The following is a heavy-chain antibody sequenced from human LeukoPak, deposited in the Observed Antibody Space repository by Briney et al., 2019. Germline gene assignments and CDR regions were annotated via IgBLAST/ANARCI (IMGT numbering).Heavy chain of an antibody. D-gene: IGHD5-12*01. V-gene: IGHV4-30-4*01. CDR2: IYYSGST. Sequence: SETLSLTCTVSGGSISSGDYYWSWIRQPPGKGLEWIGYIYYSGSTYYNPSLKSRVTLSVDTSKNQFSLKLSSVTAADTAVYYCARSDSGYELDYWGQGTLVTVSS. J-gene: IGHJ4*02. CDR3: ARSDSGYELDY. CDR1: GGSISSGDYY.